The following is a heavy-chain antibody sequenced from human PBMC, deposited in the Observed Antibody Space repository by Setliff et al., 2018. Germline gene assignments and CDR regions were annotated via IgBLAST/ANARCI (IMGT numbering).Heavy chain of an antibody. CDR2: VYYSGNT. CDR3: ARYDSSGYSENYYFDY. CDR1: GGSISTTDSY. V-gene: IGHV4-39*07. J-gene: IGHJ4*02. D-gene: IGHD3-22*01. Sequence: SETLSLTCTVSGGSISTTDSYWGWIRQPPGKGLEWIGCVYYSGNTYYSPSLKSRVTMFVDTSKNQFSLMLYSVTAADTAIYYCARYDSSGYSENYYFDYWGKGTLVTVSS.